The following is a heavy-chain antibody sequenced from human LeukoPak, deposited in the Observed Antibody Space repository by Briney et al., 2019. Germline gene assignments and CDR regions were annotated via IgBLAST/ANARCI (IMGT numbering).Heavy chain of an antibody. CDR1: GGSFSGYY. V-gene: IGHV4-34*01. J-gene: IGHJ4*02. CDR3: ARGAAIAQWLGSFDY. CDR2: INHSGST. Sequence: PSETLSLTCAVYGGSFSGYYWSWIRQPPRKGLEWIGEINHSGSTNYNPSLKSRVTISVDTSKNQFSLKLSAVTAADTAVYYCARGAAIAQWLGSFDYWGQGTLVTVSS. D-gene: IGHD6-19*01.